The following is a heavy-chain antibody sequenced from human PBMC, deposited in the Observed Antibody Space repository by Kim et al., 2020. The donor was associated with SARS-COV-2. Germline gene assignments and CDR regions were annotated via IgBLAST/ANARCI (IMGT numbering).Heavy chain of an antibody. CDR2: IKSKADGGTT. J-gene: IGHJ4*02. CDR1: GFTFRSAW. CDR3: TRNDPLLDY. D-gene: IGHD1-1*01. Sequence: GGSLRLSCAASGFTFRSAWMSWVRQAPGKGLAWVGRIKSKADGGTTDYAAPVKGRFTISRDDSRNTLYLQMNSLKIEDTAIYYCTRNDPLLDYWGQGTLVTVSS. V-gene: IGHV3-15*01.